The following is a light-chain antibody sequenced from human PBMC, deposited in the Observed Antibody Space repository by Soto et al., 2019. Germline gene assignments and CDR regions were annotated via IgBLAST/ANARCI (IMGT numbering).Light chain of an antibody. CDR3: QQYGTSPWA. CDR1: QSIYYNY. Sequence: EIVLTQSPGTLSLSPGERATLSCRATQSIYYNYLAWYQQKPGQAPRLLIYAASSRATGIPDRFSGSDSGTDFTLTISRLEPEDFAVYYCQQYGTSPWAFAQGTKVEIK. CDR2: AAS. V-gene: IGKV3-20*01. J-gene: IGKJ1*01.